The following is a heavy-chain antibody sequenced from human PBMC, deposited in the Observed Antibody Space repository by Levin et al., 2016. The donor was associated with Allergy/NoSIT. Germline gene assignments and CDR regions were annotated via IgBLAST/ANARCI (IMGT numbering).Heavy chain of an antibody. V-gene: IGHV3-21*01. Sequence: WIRQPPGKGLEWVSSISSSSSYIYYADSVKGRFTISRDNAKNSLYLQMNSLRAEDTAVYYCATIAAAGDYFDYWGQGTLVTVSS. D-gene: IGHD6-13*01. CDR3: ATIAAAGDYFDY. J-gene: IGHJ4*02. CDR2: ISSSSSYI.